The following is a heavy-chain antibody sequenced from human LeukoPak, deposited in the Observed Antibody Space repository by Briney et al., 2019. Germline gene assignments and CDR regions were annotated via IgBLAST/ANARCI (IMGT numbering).Heavy chain of an antibody. D-gene: IGHD3-22*01. CDR1: GFTFSSYS. J-gene: IGHJ4*02. Sequence: GGSLRLSCAASGFTFSSYSMNWVRQAPGKGLEWVSSISSSSSYIYYADSVKGRFTIPRDNAKNSLYLQMNSLRAEDTAVYYCARDATYYYDSSGYRPDFDYWGQGTLVTVSS. CDR2: ISSSSSYI. CDR3: ARDATYYYDSSGYRPDFDY. V-gene: IGHV3-21*01.